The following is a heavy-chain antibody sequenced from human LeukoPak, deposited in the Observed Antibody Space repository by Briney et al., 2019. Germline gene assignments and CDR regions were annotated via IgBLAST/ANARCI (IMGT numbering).Heavy chain of an antibody. CDR3: ARERGGSYQLDY. Sequence: ASVKVSCKASGYTFTSYDINWVRQAPGQGLEWMGIINPSGGSTSYAQKFQGRVTMTRDMSTSTVYMELSSLRSEDTAVYYCARERGGSYQLDYWGQGTLVTVSS. J-gene: IGHJ4*02. V-gene: IGHV1-46*01. CDR2: INPSGGST. CDR1: GYTFTSYD. D-gene: IGHD2-15*01.